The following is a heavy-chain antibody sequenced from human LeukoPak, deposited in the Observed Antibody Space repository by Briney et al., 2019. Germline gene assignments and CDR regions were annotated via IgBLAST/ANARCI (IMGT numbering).Heavy chain of an antibody. CDR1: RFTLRGYK. V-gene: IGHV3-48*03. J-gene: IGHJ4*02. Sequence: PRGSLRLSSAPSRFTLRGYKTKSVCQAPGKGLEWVAYISSSGGIIYYADSVKGRFTISRDNAKNSLYLQMNSMRAETTAVYYCGRDARGSGSLNNWAQGTRVTVSS. D-gene: IGHD3-10*01. CDR3: GRDARGSGSLNN. CDR2: ISSSGGII.